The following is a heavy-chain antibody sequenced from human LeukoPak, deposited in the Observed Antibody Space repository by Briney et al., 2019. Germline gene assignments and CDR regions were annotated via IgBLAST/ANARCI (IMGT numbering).Heavy chain of an antibody. D-gene: IGHD2-2*01. V-gene: IGHV3-53*01. CDR2: IYSGGST. J-gene: IGHJ3*02. Sequence: GGSLRLSCAASGFTFSSYAMSWVRQAPGKGLEWVSVIYSGGSTYYADSVKGRFTISRDNSKNTLYLQMNSLRAEDTAVYYCARDADWCSSTSCYAGAFDIWGQGTMVTVSS. CDR3: ARDADWCSSTSCYAGAFDI. CDR1: GFTFSSYA.